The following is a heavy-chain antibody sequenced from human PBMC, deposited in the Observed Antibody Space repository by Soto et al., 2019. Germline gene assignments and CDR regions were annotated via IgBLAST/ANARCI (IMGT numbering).Heavy chain of an antibody. CDR1: GFTFNNAW. CDR2: IKSKTDGGAT. CDR3: ATYGSRRNDY. Sequence: EVQLVESGGGLVKPGGSLRLSCAASGFTFNNAWMKWVRQTPGKGLEWVGRIKSKTDGGATEYAAPVKGRFTISRDDSKNTLYLQMDSLTTEDTAVYYCATYGSRRNDYWGQGTLVTVSS. D-gene: IGHD6-13*01. V-gene: IGHV3-15*07. J-gene: IGHJ4*02.